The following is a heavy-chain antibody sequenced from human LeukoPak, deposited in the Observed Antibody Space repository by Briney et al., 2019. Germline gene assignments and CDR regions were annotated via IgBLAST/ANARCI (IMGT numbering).Heavy chain of an antibody. Sequence: SETLSLTCTVSGGSISDSYWGWIRHPPGKGLGWIGYIYYSGSTKYNPSLMSRVTISIDTSKNQFSLKLSSVSAADSAVYYCARRIQENRMTTANNWFDPWGQGTLVTVSS. CDR1: GGSISDSY. J-gene: IGHJ5*02. D-gene: IGHD4-17*01. V-gene: IGHV4-59*08. CDR3: ARRIQENRMTTANNWFDP. CDR2: IYYSGST.